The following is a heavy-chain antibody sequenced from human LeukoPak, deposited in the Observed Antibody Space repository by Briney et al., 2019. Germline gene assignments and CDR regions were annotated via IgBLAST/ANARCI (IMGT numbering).Heavy chain of an antibody. D-gene: IGHD3-22*01. J-gene: IGHJ4*02. CDR1: GYTFTSYD. CDR3: ARASRQVKGYDSAGYYYFGY. CDR2: MNPGSGNT. V-gene: IGHV1-8*01. Sequence: GASVTVSCKASGYTFTSYDINWVRQATGQGLEWMGWMNPGSGNTGLVQKFQGRVTMTSNTSTSTAYMELSSLRSEDTAVYFCARASRQVKGYDSAGYYYFGYWGQGAVVTVSS.